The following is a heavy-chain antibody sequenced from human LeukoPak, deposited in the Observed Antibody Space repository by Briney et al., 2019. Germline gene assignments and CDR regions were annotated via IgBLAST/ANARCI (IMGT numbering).Heavy chain of an antibody. J-gene: IGHJ4*02. D-gene: IGHD1-26*01. CDR2: INHSGST. CDR1: SGSFSGYY. Sequence: SETLSLTCAVYSGSFSGYYWSWIRQPPGKGLEWIGEINHSGSTNYNPSLKSRVTISIDTSKNQFSLKLNSVTAADTAVYYCARDQGSYPYCFDSWGQGTLVTVSS. V-gene: IGHV4-34*01. CDR3: ARDQGSYPYCFDS.